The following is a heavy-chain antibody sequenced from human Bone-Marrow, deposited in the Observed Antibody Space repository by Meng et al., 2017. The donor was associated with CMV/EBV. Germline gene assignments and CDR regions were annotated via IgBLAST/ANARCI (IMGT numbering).Heavy chain of an antibody. Sequence: SETLSLTCAVYGGSFSGYYWSWIRQPPGKGLEWIGEINHSGSTNYNPSLKSRVTISVDTSKNQFSLKLSSVTAADTAVYYCARDTVVVPAANSGYYYYYGMDVWGQGTTVTVSS. V-gene: IGHV4-34*01. CDR3: ARDTVVVPAANSGYYYYYGMDV. CDR1: GGSFSGYY. J-gene: IGHJ6*02. D-gene: IGHD2-2*01. CDR2: INHSGST.